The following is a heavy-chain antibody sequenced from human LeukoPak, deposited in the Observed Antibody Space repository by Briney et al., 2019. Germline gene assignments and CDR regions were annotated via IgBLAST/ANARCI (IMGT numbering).Heavy chain of an antibody. J-gene: IGHJ5*02. CDR3: AKDQHCSTISCATRTGFDP. D-gene: IGHD2-2*01. CDR2: ISSTGGNT. CDR1: GFTFSNYA. Sequence: GGSLRLSCSASGFTFSNYAMHWVRQAPGKGLEFVSGISSTGGNTNYPDSVKDRLSISRDNSKNTLYLQMTSLRADDTAVYYCAKDQHCSTISCATRTGFDPWGQGTSVTVSS. V-gene: IGHV3-64D*06.